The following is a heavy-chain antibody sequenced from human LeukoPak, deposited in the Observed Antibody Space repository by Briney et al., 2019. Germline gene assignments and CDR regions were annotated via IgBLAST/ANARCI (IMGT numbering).Heavy chain of an antibody. Sequence: GASVKVSCKASGYTFTGYYIHWVRQAPGQGLEWMGWINPSSGGTTYAQKFQGRVTMTRDTSISTAYMELSRLRSDDTAVYYCARVLVRGALDYWGQGTLVTVSS. D-gene: IGHD3-10*01. J-gene: IGHJ4*02. V-gene: IGHV1-2*02. CDR3: ARVLVRGALDY. CDR2: INPSSGGT. CDR1: GYTFTGYY.